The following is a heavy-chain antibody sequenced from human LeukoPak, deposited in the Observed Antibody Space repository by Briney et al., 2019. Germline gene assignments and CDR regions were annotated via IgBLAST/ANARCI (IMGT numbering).Heavy chain of an antibody. D-gene: IGHD2-15*01. CDR1: AFTFSTYA. CDR2: ISGSGGST. Sequence: GGSLRLSCAASAFTFSTYAMSWVRQAPGKGLEWVSGISGSGGSTHHADSVKGRFTISRDNSKNTLYLQMSSLRVEDTAVYFCAKSGYCNGGTCSTMFDYWGQGTLVTVSS. CDR3: AKSGYCNGGTCSTMFDY. V-gene: IGHV3-23*01. J-gene: IGHJ4*02.